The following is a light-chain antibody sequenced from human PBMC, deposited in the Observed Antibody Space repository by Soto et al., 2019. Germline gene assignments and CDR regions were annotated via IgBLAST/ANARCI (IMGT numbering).Light chain of an antibody. CDR3: QQYVSSPWA. CDR2: GAS. Sequence: EIVLAQPPGTLSLSPGERATLSCRASQSVTNSFLAWYQQKPGQAPRLLIYGASRRATGIPDRFTGSGSGTDFTLTISRLDPEDFAVYYCQQYVSSPWAFGQGTKVEI. V-gene: IGKV3-20*01. CDR1: QSVTNSF. J-gene: IGKJ1*01.